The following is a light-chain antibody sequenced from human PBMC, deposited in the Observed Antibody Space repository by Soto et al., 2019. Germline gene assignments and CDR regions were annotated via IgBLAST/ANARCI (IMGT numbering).Light chain of an antibody. CDR1: QSISNH. Sequence: DIQVTQSPSSLSASAGDRVTITCRASQSISNHLNWYQQKPGKAPKLLIYAASSLQGGVPSRFGGSGSGTDFTLTIPSLQPEDFATYYCQQSYIMSEGYTFGQGTKLDIK. CDR3: QQSYIMSEGYT. CDR2: AAS. J-gene: IGKJ2*01. V-gene: IGKV1-39*01.